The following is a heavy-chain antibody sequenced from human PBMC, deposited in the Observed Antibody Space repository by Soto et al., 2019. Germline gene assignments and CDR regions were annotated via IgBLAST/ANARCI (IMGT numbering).Heavy chain of an antibody. V-gene: IGHV4-4*07. J-gene: IGHJ4*02. CDR1: GGSISRYH. CDR3: ARDFGSWHDH. CDR2: IFTSGT. D-gene: IGHD6-13*01. Sequence: ETLSLTCSVSGGSISRYHLTWIRQPAGKGLEWIGRIFTSGTKYNPSLESRVTMSVDTSKTQFSLNLSSVTAADTAVYYCARDFGSWHDHWGQGTLVTVSS.